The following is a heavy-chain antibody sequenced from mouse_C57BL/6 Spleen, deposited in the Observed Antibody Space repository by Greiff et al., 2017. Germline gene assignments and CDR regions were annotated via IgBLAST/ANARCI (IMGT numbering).Heavy chain of an antibody. D-gene: IGHD3-2*02. CDR1: GYAFSSYW. J-gene: IGHJ3*01. CDR2: IYPGDGDT. CDR3: ARRTAQATGFAY. V-gene: IGHV1-80*01. Sequence: VKLQESGAELVKPGASVKISCKASGYAFSSYWMNWVKQRPGKGLEWIGQIYPGDGDTNYNGKFKGKATLTADKSSSTAYMQLSSLTSEDSAVYFCARRTAQATGFAYWGQGTLVTVSA.